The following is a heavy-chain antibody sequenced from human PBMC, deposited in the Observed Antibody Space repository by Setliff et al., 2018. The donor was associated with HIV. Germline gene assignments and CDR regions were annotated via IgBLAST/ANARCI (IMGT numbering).Heavy chain of an antibody. D-gene: IGHD3-10*01. CDR2: IKTKTQRGTT. CDR3: TRDWSPITMVRFDY. CDR1: GFTFSNSW. Sequence: SLRLSCAASGFTFSNSWMTWVRQAPGKGLEWVGRIKTKTQRGTTDYAAPAKGRFIISRDDSKSIAYLQMNSLKTEDTAVYYCTRDWSPITMVRFDYWGQGTLVTVSS. V-gene: IGHV3-15*01. J-gene: IGHJ4*02.